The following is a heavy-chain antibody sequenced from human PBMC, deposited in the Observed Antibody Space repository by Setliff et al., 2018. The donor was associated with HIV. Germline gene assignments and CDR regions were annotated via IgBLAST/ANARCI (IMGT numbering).Heavy chain of an antibody. D-gene: IGHD6-13*01. V-gene: IGHV4-34*01. CDR2: INPTVNT. CDR1: GGSLSGYY. Sequence: PSETLSLTCAVSGGSLSGYYWTWIRQPPGKGLEWIGEINPTVNTNYNPSLRTRVIISVDTSNQFSLKLSSVTAADAAVYYCARSPSYRSSWEYYFDYWGQGILVTV. J-gene: IGHJ4*02. CDR3: ARSPSYRSSWEYYFDY.